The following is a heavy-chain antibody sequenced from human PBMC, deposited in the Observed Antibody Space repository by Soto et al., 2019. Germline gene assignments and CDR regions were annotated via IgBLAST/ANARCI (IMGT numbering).Heavy chain of an antibody. J-gene: IGHJ4*02. D-gene: IGHD3-16*02. Sequence: GASVKVSCKASGGTLSSYAISWVRQAPGQGLEWMGGIIPIFGTANYAQKFQGRVTITADESTSTAYMELSSLRSEDTAVYYCAREHDYVWGSYRYRKIDYWGQGTLVTVSS. CDR1: GGTLSSYA. CDR2: IIPIFGTA. V-gene: IGHV1-69*13. CDR3: AREHDYVWGSYRYRKIDY.